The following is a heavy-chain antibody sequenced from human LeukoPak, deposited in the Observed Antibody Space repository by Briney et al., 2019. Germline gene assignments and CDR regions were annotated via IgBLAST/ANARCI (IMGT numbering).Heavy chain of an antibody. J-gene: IGHJ4*02. CDR2: ISSSGSYI. Sequence: KPGGSLRLSCAASRFTFSSYSMNWVRQAPGKGLEWVSSISSSGSYIYYADSVKGRFTISRDNAKNSLYLQMNSLRAEDTAVYYCARSLLDDYWGQGTLVTVSS. D-gene: IGHD2-15*01. CDR1: RFTFSSYS. V-gene: IGHV3-21*01. CDR3: ARSLLDDY.